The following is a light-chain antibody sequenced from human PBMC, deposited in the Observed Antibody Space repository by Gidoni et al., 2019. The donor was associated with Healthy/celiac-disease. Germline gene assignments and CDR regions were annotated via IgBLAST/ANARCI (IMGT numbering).Light chain of an antibody. CDR2: KAS. CDR3: QQYNSYST. J-gene: IGKJ3*01. Sequence: DIQMTQSPSTLSASVGDRVTITCRASQSISSWLAWYQQKPGKAPKLLIYKASSLESGVPSSFSGSGSGTEFTLTISSLQPDDFATYYCQQYNSYSTFXPXTKVDIK. V-gene: IGKV1-5*03. CDR1: QSISSW.